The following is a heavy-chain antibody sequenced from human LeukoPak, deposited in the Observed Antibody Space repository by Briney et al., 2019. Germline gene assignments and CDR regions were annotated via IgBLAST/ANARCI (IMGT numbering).Heavy chain of an antibody. V-gene: IGHV3-13*01. CDR1: GFNFNNYD. Sequence: GGSLRFSCAASGFNFNNYDMHWVRQAPGKGLEWVSALGSAGDTYYPDSVRGRFTISKETAKNSLYLQMTSLRDEDTAVYYCVRGRRSYGFDHWGQGTLVTVSS. CDR2: LGSAGDT. D-gene: IGHD3-16*01. J-gene: IGHJ4*02. CDR3: VRGRRSYGFDH.